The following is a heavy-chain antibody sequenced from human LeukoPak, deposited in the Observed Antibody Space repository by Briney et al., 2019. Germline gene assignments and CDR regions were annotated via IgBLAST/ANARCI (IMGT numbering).Heavy chain of an antibody. Sequence: SETLSLTCGVSGGSFDGFYWSWVRQPPGKGLEWIGEINHIGNTNYNPSLKRRVTMSVDTSKNHFSLKLTSVTAADTAVYFCARGPRSTISSLNSWGPGVLVTVSS. J-gene: IGHJ4*02. CDR3: ARGPRSTISSLNS. V-gene: IGHV4-34*01. D-gene: IGHD5/OR15-5a*01. CDR1: GGSFDGFY. CDR2: INHIGNT.